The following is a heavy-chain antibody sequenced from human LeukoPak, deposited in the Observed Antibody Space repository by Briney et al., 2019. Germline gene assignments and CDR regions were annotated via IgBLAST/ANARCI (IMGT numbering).Heavy chain of an antibody. D-gene: IGHD6-6*01. CDR2: MNPNSGNT. CDR1: GYTFTSYD. Sequence: ASVKVSCKASGYTFTSYDINWVRQATGQGLEWMGWMNPNSGNTGYAQKFQGRVTITRSTSISTAYMELSSLGSEDTAVYYCARGVRAARPKIYYMDVWGKGTTVTVSS. CDR3: ARGVRAARPKIYYMDV. V-gene: IGHV1-8*03. J-gene: IGHJ6*03.